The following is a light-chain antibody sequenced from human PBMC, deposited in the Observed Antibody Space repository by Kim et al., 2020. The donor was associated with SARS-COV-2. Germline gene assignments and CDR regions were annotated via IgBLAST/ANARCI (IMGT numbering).Light chain of an antibody. J-gene: IGKJ1*01. V-gene: IGKV3-20*01. Sequence: SPGERATLSCRASQSVSSSYLAWYKQKPGQAPRLLIYGASSRATGIPDRFSGSGSGTDFTLTISRLEPEDFAVYYCQRYGSSPWTFGQGTKVDIK. CDR2: GAS. CDR3: QRYGSSPWT. CDR1: QSVSSSY.